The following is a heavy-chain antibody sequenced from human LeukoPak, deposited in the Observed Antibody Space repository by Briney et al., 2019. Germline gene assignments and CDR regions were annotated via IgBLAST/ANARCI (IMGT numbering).Heavy chain of an antibody. J-gene: IGHJ4*02. CDR2: INTNTGNP. V-gene: IGHV7-4-1*01. Sequence: ASVKVSCKASGYTFNTYGMNWVRQSPGQGLEWMGWINTNTGNPTYAQGSTGRFVFSLDTSVSTAYLQIGILKAEDTAVYYCARGAIGSPHHFDYWGQGTLVTVSS. CDR3: ARGAIGSPHHFDY. CDR1: GYTFNTYG. D-gene: IGHD3-10*01.